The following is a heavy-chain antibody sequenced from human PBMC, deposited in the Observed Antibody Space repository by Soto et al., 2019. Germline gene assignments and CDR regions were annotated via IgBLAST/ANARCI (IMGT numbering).Heavy chain of an antibody. CDR1: GFTFRSYA. CDR3: AKEVDIVVVVAATAFDY. Sequence: GGSLRLSCAASGFTFRSYAMSWVRQAPGKGLEWVSAISGSGGSTYYADSVKGRFTISRDNSKNTLYLQMNSLRAEDTAVYYCAKEVDIVVVVAATAFDYWGQGTLVTVS. CDR2: ISGSGGST. D-gene: IGHD2-15*01. V-gene: IGHV3-23*01. J-gene: IGHJ4*02.